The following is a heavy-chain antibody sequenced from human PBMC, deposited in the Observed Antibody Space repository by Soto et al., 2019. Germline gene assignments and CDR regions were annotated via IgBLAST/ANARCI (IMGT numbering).Heavy chain of an antibody. V-gene: IGHV3-30-3*01. Sequence: GGSLRLSCAASGFTFSSYAMHWVRQAPGKGLEWAAVISYDGSNKYYADSVKGRFTISRDNSKNTLYLQMNSLRAEDTAVYYCARGSSITIFGVVPDYFDYWGQGTLVTVSS. CDR1: GFTFSSYA. CDR3: ARGSSITIFGVVPDYFDY. D-gene: IGHD3-3*01. J-gene: IGHJ4*02. CDR2: ISYDGSNK.